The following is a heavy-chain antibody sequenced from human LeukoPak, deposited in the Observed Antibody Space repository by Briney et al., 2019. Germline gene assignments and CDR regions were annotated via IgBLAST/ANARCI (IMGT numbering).Heavy chain of an antibody. Sequence: GGSLRLSCAASGFTFSSYSMNWVRQAPGKGLEWVSSISSRSSYIFYADSVKGRFTISRDNAKKSLYLQMNSLRAEDTAVYYCASGVNYFDYWGQGTLVTVSS. V-gene: IGHV3-21*01. CDR1: GFTFSSYS. J-gene: IGHJ4*02. D-gene: IGHD3-3*01. CDR3: ASGVNYFDY. CDR2: ISSRSSYI.